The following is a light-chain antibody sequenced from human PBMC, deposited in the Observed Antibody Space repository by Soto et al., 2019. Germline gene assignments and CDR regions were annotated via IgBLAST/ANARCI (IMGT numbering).Light chain of an antibody. V-gene: IGLV2-11*01. CDR3: CSYAGSYTFYV. Sequence: QAVLSQPRSVSWSPGHAVTISYTGTSSDVGGYNYVSWYQQHPGKAPKLMIYDVSKRPSGVPDRFSGSKSGNTASLTISGLQAEDEADYYCCSYAGSYTFYVFGSGTKVTVL. CDR2: DVS. CDR1: SSDVGGYNY. J-gene: IGLJ1*01.